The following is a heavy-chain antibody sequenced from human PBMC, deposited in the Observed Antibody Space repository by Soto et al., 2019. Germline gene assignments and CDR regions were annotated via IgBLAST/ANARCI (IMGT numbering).Heavy chain of an antibody. Sequence: GGSLRLSCAASGFTFSSYAMSWVRQAPGKGLEWASAISGSGGSTYYADSVKGRFTISRDNSKNSLYLQMNSLRVEDTAVYYCAKKVPGSNPLDSWGQGALVTVSS. CDR1: GFTFSSYA. CDR3: AKKVPGSNPLDS. J-gene: IGHJ4*02. CDR2: ISGSGGST. V-gene: IGHV3-23*01. D-gene: IGHD1-1*01.